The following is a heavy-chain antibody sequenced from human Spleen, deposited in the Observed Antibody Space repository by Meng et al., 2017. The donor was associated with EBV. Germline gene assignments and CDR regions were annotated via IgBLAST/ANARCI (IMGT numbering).Heavy chain of an antibody. J-gene: IGHJ5*02. Sequence: QLKRKESGPGRVKPSETLSLTSRVSGDAISGSTYYWDWIRQPPGKGLEWIASINFGGRIYYNPSLKSRVTISVDTSKNQFSLKLRSVTAADTAVYYCAREDNSSFDPWGQGTLVTVSS. CDR1: GDAISGSTYY. V-gene: IGHV4-39*07. CDR3: AREDNSSFDP. CDR2: INFGGRI. D-gene: IGHD6-13*01.